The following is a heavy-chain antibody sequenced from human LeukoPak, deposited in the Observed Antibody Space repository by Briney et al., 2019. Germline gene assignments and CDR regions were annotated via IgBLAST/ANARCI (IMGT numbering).Heavy chain of an antibody. CDR2: ISYDGSNK. J-gene: IGHJ4*02. CDR1: GFTFSSYG. V-gene: IGHV3-30*03. CDR3: ARVKKSAAGDY. D-gene: IGHD6-13*01. Sequence: PGRSLRLSCAASGFTFSSYGMPWVRQAPGKGLEWVAVISYDGSNKYYADSVKGRFTISRDNSKNTLYLQMNSLRAEDTAVYYCARVKKSAAGDYWGQGTLVTVSS.